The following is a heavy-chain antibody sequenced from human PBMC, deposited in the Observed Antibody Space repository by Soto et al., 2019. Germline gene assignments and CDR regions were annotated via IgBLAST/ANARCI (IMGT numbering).Heavy chain of an antibody. D-gene: IGHD6-19*01. J-gene: IGHJ4*02. CDR3: ARHGIRIGVAGVPFDY. Sequence: SETLSLTCTVSGGSISSYYWSWIRQPPGKGLEWIGYIYYTGSTNYNPSLKSRVTISVDTSKNQFSLKLSSVTAADTAVYYCARHGIRIGVAGVPFDYWGQGTLVTVSS. CDR1: GGSISSYY. CDR2: IYYTGST. V-gene: IGHV4-59*01.